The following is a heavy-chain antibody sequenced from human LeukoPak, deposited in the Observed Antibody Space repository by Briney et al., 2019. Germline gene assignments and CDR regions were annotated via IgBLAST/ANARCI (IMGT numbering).Heavy chain of an antibody. J-gene: IGHJ4*02. CDR3: ASTAVTTPFDY. Sequence: SETLSLTCAVSGYSISSGYYWGWIRQPPGKGLEWIGSIYHSGSTYYNPSLKSRVTISVDTSKNQFSLKLSSVTAADTAVYYCASTAVTTPFDYWGQRTLVTVSS. CDR2: IYHSGST. V-gene: IGHV4-38-2*01. CDR1: GYSISSGYY. D-gene: IGHD4-17*01.